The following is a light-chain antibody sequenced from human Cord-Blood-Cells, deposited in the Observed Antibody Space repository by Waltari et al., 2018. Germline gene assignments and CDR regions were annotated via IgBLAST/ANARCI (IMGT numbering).Light chain of an antibody. Sequence: DIVRTQSPLSLPVTPGEPASISCRASQSLLHSNGYNYLDWYLQKPGQSPQLLIYLGSNRASGVPDRFSGSGSGTDFTLKISRVEAEDVGVYYCMQALQTPLITFGQGTRLEIK. CDR1: QSLLHSNGYNY. CDR2: LGS. J-gene: IGKJ5*01. CDR3: MQALQTPLIT. V-gene: IGKV2-28*01.